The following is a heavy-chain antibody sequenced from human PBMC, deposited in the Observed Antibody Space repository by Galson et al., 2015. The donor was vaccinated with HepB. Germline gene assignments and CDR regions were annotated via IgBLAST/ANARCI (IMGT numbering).Heavy chain of an antibody. Sequence: SVKVSCKASGYTFSDYYMHWVRQAPGQGVEWMGIINPSGGSATYARKLQGRLTITSDTSTRIVYMELSSLRSEDTAVYYCARGKGSPNWFDPWGQGTLVTVSS. CDR1: GYTFSDYY. CDR3: ARGKGSPNWFDP. J-gene: IGHJ5*02. CDR2: INPSGGSA. V-gene: IGHV1-46*04.